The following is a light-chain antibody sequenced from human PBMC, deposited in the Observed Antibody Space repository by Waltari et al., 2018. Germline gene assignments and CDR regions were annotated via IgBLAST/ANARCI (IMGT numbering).Light chain of an antibody. CDR2: EVN. V-gene: IGLV2-14*01. Sequence: QSALTQPASVSGSPGQSITISCTGTSSDVGFCNFVSWYQHHPGKAPNLIICEVNNRPSGVSHRFSGSKSGNTASLTVSGLQAEDEADYYCNSCTTSSTWVFGGGTKLTVL. J-gene: IGLJ3*02. CDR3: NSCTTSSTWV. CDR1: SSDVGFCNF.